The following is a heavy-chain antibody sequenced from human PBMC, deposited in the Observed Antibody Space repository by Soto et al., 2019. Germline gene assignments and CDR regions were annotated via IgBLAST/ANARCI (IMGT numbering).Heavy chain of an antibody. V-gene: IGHV3-53*01. CDR2: IYSGGST. CDR3: ARSGYSYGPFDY. Sequence: EVQLVESGGGLIQPGGSLKLSCAASGFTVSSTCMSWVRQAPGKGLEWVSVIYSGGSTYYADSVKGRFTISRDNSKNTLYLQMNSLRAEDTAVYYCARSGYSYGPFDYWGQGTLVTVSS. CDR1: GFTVSSTC. D-gene: IGHD5-18*01. J-gene: IGHJ4*02.